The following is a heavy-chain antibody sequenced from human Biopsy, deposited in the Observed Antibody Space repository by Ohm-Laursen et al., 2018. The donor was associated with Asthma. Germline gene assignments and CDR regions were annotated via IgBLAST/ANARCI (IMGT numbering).Heavy chain of an antibody. CDR2: ISYDGSDK. CDR1: GFTFSSYG. V-gene: IGHV3-30*18. Sequence: SLRLSCSASGFTFSSYGMHWVRQAPGKGLERVAVISYDGSDKYYADSVKGRFTISRDNSKNTLYLQMNSLRAEDTAVYYCAKGHGDYVFPYFQHWGQGTLVTASS. CDR3: AKGHGDYVFPYFQH. J-gene: IGHJ1*01. D-gene: IGHD4-17*01.